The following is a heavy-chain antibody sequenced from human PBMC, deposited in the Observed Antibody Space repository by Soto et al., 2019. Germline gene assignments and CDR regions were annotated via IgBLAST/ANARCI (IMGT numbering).Heavy chain of an antibody. CDR3: AREGALRFGGNSDYYSTMDV. CDR2: IYYSGDT. D-gene: IGHD2-21*02. V-gene: IGHV4-30-4*08. CDR1: GGSIISGDYY. Sequence: QVQLRESGPGLVKPSQTLSLTCTVSGGSIISGDYYWSWIRQPPGKGLEWIGYIYYSGDTSYNPSLTSRVTISIDTSKNQYSLKLSSVTAADTAFYYCAREGALRFGGNSDYYSTMDVWGQGTTVTVSS. J-gene: IGHJ6*02.